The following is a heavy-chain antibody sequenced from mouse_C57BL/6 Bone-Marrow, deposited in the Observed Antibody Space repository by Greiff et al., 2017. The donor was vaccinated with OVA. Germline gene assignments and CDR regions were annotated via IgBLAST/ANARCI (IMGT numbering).Heavy chain of an antibody. Sequence: VQLQQSGPELVKPGASVKISCKASGYAFSSSWMNWVKQRPGKGLEWIGRIYPGDGDTNYNGKFKGKATLTADKSSSTAYMQLSSLTSEDSAVYFCARHLGPSAWFAYWGQGTLVTVSA. CDR1: GYAFSSSW. V-gene: IGHV1-82*01. J-gene: IGHJ3*01. CDR2: IYPGDGDT. CDR3: ARHLGPSAWFAY. D-gene: IGHD4-1*01.